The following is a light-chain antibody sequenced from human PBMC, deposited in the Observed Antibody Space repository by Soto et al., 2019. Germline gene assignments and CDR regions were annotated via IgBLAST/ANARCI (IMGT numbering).Light chain of an antibody. CDR2: DTS. J-gene: IGKJ5*01. Sequence: EIVMTQSPATLSVSPRDRATLSCRASQSVSIKFAWYQQKLGQAPRLLIYDTSTRATGSPARFSGSGSGTEFTLTIISLQSEDFAVYYCHQYNDWPPITFGQGTRLEIK. CDR3: HQYNDWPPIT. CDR1: QSVSIK. V-gene: IGKV3-15*01.